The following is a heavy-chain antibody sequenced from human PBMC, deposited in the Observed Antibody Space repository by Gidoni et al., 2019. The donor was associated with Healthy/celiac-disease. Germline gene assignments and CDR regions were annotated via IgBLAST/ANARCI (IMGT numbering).Heavy chain of an antibody. CDR3: AKDTVRITMIVVAALYAFDI. J-gene: IGHJ3*02. Sequence: EVQLLESGGGLVQPGGSLRLSCAASGFTFSSYAMSWVRQAPGKGLVWVEAISGSGGSTYYADSVKGRFTISRDNSKNTLYLQMNSLRAEDTAVYYCAKDTVRITMIVVAALYAFDIWGQGTMVTVSS. CDR1: GFTFSSYA. CDR2: ISGSGGST. V-gene: IGHV3-23*01. D-gene: IGHD3-22*01.